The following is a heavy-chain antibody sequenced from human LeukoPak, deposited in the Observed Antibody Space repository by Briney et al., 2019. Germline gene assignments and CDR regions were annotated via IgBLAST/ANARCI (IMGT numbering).Heavy chain of an antibody. CDR1: GYTFTSYD. V-gene: IGHV1-8*01. D-gene: IGHD3-10*01. CDR3: AQLFGELLLADY. Sequence: ASVKVSCKASGYTFTSYDINWVRQATGQGLEWMGWMNPNSGNTGYAQKFQGRVTMTRNTSISTAYMELSRLRSDDTAVYYCAQLFGELLLADYWGQGTLVTVSS. CDR2: MNPNSGNT. J-gene: IGHJ4*02.